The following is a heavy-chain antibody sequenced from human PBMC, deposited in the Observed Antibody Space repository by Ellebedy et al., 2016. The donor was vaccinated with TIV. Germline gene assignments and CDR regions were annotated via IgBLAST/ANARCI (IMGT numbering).Heavy chain of an antibody. Sequence: ASVKVSCKASGGTFSSYAISWVRQAPGQGLEWMGGIIPIFGTANYAQKFQGRVTITRDTSASTAYMEVSRLRYDDTAIYYCTRGIGSSWFGNWGQGTLVTVSS. CDR2: IIPIFGTA. CDR1: GGTFSSYA. D-gene: IGHD6-13*01. J-gene: IGHJ5*02. CDR3: TRGIGSSWFGN. V-gene: IGHV1-69*05.